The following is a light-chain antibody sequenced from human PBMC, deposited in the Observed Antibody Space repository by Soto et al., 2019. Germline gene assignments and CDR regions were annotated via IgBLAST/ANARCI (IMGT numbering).Light chain of an antibody. CDR2: DAS. Sequence: DIQMTQSPSTLSASVGDRVTITCRASQTISNWLAWYQQKPGKAPKLLISDASNLQSGVPSRFSGSGSGTDFTLTISILQPDDFATYYCQQYKSFPLTFARGTKVEIK. CDR3: QQYKSFPLT. CDR1: QTISNW. V-gene: IGKV1-5*01. J-gene: IGKJ4*02.